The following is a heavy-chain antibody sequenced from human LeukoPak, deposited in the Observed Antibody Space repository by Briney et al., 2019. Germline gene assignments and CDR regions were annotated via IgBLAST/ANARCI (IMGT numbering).Heavy chain of an antibody. V-gene: IGHV3-74*01. Sequence: GGSLRLSCAASGFTFSSYGMHWVRQAPGKGLVWVSHINGDGSNVNYADSVKGRFTISRDNAKNTLYLQMNSLRTEDTAVYYCARDATTYYYGSGSYGGAFDIWGQGTMVTVSS. CDR1: GFTFSSYG. J-gene: IGHJ3*02. CDR3: ARDATTYYYGSGSYGGAFDI. CDR2: INGDGSNV. D-gene: IGHD3-10*01.